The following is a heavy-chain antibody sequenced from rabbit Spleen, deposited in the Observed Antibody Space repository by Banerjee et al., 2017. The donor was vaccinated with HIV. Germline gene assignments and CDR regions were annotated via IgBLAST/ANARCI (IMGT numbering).Heavy chain of an antibody. V-gene: IGHV1S40*01. CDR2: VDTGSGRT. CDR3: ARDLYEGNRNVYNL. D-gene: IGHD1-1*01. J-gene: IGHJ4*01. CDR1: GFSFSSDYD. Sequence: QSLEESGGDLVKPGASLTLTCTASGFSFSSDYDMCWVRQAPGKGPEWIGYVDTGSGRTYYASWAKGRFTISKTSSTVTLQMTSLTVADTATYFCARDLYEGNRNVYNLWGPGTLVTVS.